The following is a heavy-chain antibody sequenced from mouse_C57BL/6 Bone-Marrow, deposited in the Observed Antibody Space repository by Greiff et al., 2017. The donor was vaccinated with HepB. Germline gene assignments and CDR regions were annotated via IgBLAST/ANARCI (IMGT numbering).Heavy chain of an antibody. Sequence: QVQLQQSGAELVRPGASVKLSCKASGYTFTDYYINWVNQRPGQGLEWIARIYPGSGNTYYNEKFKGKATLTAEKSSSTAYMQLSSLTSEDSAVYFCADGYYAMDYWGQGTSVTVSS. J-gene: IGHJ4*01. CDR2: IYPGSGNT. V-gene: IGHV1-76*01. CDR3: ADGYYAMDY. D-gene: IGHD2-3*01. CDR1: GYTFTDYY.